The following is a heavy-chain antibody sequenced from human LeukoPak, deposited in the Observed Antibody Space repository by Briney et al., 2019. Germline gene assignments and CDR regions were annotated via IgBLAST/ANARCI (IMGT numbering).Heavy chain of an antibody. D-gene: IGHD6-13*01. J-gene: IGHJ4*02. CDR2: ISGSGGRDST. Sequence: PGGSLTLSCAASGFTFSRIAMSWVRQAPGKGLEWVSGISGSGGRDSTYYAYSVKGRFTISSDKSKNTVYLEMNSLRAEDTAVYYCAKGYSEYTSSWFDYWGQGTLVTVSS. V-gene: IGHV3-23*01. CDR1: GFTFSRIA. CDR3: AKGYSEYTSSWFDY.